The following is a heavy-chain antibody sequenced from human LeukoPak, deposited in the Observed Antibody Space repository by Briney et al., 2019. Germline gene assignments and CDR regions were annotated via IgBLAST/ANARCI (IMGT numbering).Heavy chain of an antibody. J-gene: IGHJ4*02. V-gene: IGHV3-23*01. Sequence: GGSLRLSCAASGFTFDDYAMHWVRQAPGKGLEWVSGIRGSGGSPYYAESVKGRFTMSRDNSNNTLYLHMNSLTAEDTAIYYCAKGGRITGTMDYWGQGTLVTVSS. D-gene: IGHD1-7*01. CDR3: AKGGRITGTMDY. CDR1: GFTFDDYA. CDR2: IRGSGGSP.